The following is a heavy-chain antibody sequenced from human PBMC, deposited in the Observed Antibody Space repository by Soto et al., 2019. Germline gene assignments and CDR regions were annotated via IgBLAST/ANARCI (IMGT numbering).Heavy chain of an antibody. CDR3: ARAMVVTQNWFDP. CDR1: GGSISSGDYY. J-gene: IGHJ5*02. D-gene: IGHD2-21*02. Sequence: QVQLQESGPGLVKPSQTLSLTYTVSGGSISSGDYYWSWIRQPPGKGLEWIGYIYYSGSTYYNPSLKSRVTISVDTSKNQFSLKLSSVTAADTAVYYCARAMVVTQNWFDPWGQGTLVTVCS. V-gene: IGHV4-30-4*01. CDR2: IYYSGST.